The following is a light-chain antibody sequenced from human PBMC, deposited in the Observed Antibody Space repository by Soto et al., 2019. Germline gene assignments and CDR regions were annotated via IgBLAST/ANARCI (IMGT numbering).Light chain of an antibody. CDR2: EVS. J-gene: IGLJ3*02. CDR3: SSYTTTRTRV. V-gene: IGLV2-14*01. Sequence: QSALTQPASVSGSPGQSITISCTGTSSDVGGYNYVSWYQQHPGEAPKLMIYEVSNRPSEVSNRFSGSKSGNTASLTISGLQAEDEADYYCSSYTTTRTRVFGGGTKVTVL. CDR1: SSDVGGYNY.